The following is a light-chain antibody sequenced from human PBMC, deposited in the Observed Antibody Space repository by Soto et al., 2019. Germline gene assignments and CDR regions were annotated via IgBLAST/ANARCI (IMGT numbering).Light chain of an antibody. V-gene: IGKV3D-15*01. CDR3: QQYYTWPIT. CDR2: DAS. Sequence: EIVLTQSPATLSLSPGERATLSCRASQSVSSYLAWYQQKPGQAPRLLIYDASNRATGIPARFSGSGSGTEFTLTISSLQSEDCAIYYCQQYYTWPITFGGGTKVDIK. J-gene: IGKJ4*01. CDR1: QSVSSY.